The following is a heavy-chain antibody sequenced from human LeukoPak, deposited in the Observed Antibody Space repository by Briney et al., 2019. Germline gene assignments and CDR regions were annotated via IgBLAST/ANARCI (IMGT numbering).Heavy chain of an antibody. CDR3: ARVFRGVVTSNWFDP. D-gene: IGHD3-3*01. CDR2: VSDTGDT. Sequence: SETLSLTCTVSRVSINGNYWTWIRQLPGKGLEWIGFVSDTGDTDYNPPLKSRLTISVDTSKSQLSLSLSSVTAADTALYYCARVFRGVVTSNWFDPWGQGTLVTVSS. CDR1: RVSINGNY. J-gene: IGHJ5*02. V-gene: IGHV4-59*01.